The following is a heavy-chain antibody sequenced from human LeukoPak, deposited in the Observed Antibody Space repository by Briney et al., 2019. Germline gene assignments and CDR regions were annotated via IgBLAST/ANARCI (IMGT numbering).Heavy chain of an antibody. D-gene: IGHD2-15*01. CDR2: IYHSGST. V-gene: IGHV4-38-2*01. Sequence: SETLSLTCAVSGYSISSGYYWGWIRQPPGKGLEWIGSIYHSGSTYYNPSLKSRVTISVDMSKNQFSLKLSSVTAADTAVYYCARMNVVVVAAADYWGQGTLVTVSS. CDR1: GYSISSGYY. CDR3: ARMNVVVVAAADY. J-gene: IGHJ4*02.